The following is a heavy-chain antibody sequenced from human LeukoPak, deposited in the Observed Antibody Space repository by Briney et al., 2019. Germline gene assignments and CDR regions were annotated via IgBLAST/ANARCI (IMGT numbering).Heavy chain of an antibody. CDR3: ARGRGLGVVSPYFDY. V-gene: IGHV3-53*01. Sequence: LGGSLRLSCVVSGFSVSNNYIIWVRQAPGNGLERVSVIYGDGRTSHSASVRGRFTISRDNSKNIVSLQMNNLRAEDTAVYYCARGRGLGVVSPYFDYWGQGTLVTVSS. D-gene: IGHD3-3*01. J-gene: IGHJ4*02. CDR2: IYGDGRT. CDR1: GFSVSNNY.